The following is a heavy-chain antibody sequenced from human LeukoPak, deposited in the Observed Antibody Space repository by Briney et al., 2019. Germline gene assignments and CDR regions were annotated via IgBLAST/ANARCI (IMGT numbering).Heavy chain of an antibody. J-gene: IGHJ4*02. Sequence: GASVKVSCKASGYTFTSYSISWVRQAPGQGLEWMGWISAYNGNTNYAQKLQGRVTMTTDTSTSTAYMELRSLRSDDTAVYYCARTVSCSSTSCYLSDYWGQGTLVTVSS. D-gene: IGHD2-2*01. CDR2: ISAYNGNT. CDR3: ARTVSCSSTSCYLSDY. V-gene: IGHV1-18*01. CDR1: GYTFTSYS.